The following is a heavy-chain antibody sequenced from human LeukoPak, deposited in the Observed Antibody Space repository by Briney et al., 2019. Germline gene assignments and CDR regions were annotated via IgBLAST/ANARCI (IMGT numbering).Heavy chain of an antibody. V-gene: IGHV4-4*02. D-gene: IGHD1-26*01. Sequence: PSGTLSLSCGVSGGSIITTNWWSWVRQPPGKGLEWIGEVHLNGATNYNPSLESRVSMSIDKSKNQLSLKLSSVTAADTATYYCTRESGAFSPFGFWGQGTLVTVSS. CDR3: TRESGAFSPFGF. CDR2: VHLNGAT. J-gene: IGHJ4*02. CDR1: GGSIITTNW.